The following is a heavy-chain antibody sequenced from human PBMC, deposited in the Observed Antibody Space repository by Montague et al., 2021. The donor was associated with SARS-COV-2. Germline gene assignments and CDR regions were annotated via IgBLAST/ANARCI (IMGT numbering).Heavy chain of an antibody. CDR2: IYYSGST. V-gene: IGHV4-31*03. CDR3: VTRPPDGTGPFDP. Sequence: TLSLTCTVSGASISTGPFYWSWLRQYPGKGLAWIGYIYYSGSTYYNPSLKRRITMSVDPSKNQSSLTLRSVTAADTAIYYCVTRPPDGTGPFDPWGQGILVTVSS. J-gene: IGHJ5*02. D-gene: IGHD3-10*01. CDR1: GASISTGPFY.